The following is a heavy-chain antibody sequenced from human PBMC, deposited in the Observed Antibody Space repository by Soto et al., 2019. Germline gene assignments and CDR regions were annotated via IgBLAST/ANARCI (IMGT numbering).Heavy chain of an antibody. Sequence: QVQLVESGGGVVQPGRSLRLSCAASGFTFSSYGMHWVRQAPGKGLEWVAVISYDGSNKYYADSVKGRFTISRDNSKKTLYLQVNSLRAEDTAVYSCAKGGEIGDYWGQGTLVTVSS. J-gene: IGHJ4*02. CDR2: ISYDGSNK. V-gene: IGHV3-30*18. CDR1: GFTFSSYG. CDR3: AKGGEIGDY.